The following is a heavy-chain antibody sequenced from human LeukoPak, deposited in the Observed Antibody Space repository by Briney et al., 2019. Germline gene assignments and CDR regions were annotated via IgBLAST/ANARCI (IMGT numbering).Heavy chain of an antibody. CDR2: IKLDGSEK. D-gene: IGHD1-26*01. J-gene: IGHJ4*02. V-gene: IGHV3-7*04. CDR1: GFSFSSYW. CDR3: SRHSGTTFDN. Sequence: GGSLRLSCAASGFSFSSYWMTWVRQAPGKGLEWVANIKLDGSEKYYVDPVEGRFTISRDNAKNSLYLQMNSLRAEDTAVYYCSRHSGTTFDNWGQGTLVTVSS.